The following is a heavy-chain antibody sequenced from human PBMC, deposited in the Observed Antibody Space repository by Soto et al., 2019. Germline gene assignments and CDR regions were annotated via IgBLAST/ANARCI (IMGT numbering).Heavy chain of an antibody. CDR1: GGSISSGGYY. D-gene: IGHD5-18*01. CDR3: ARTLYSYGPRFDY. Sequence: SETLSLTCTVSGGSISSGGYYWSWIRQHPGKGLEWIGYIYYSGSTYYNPSLKSRVTISVDTSKNQFSLKLSSVTAADTAVYYGARTLYSYGPRFDYWGQGTLVTVSS. CDR2: IYYSGST. J-gene: IGHJ4*02. V-gene: IGHV4-31*03.